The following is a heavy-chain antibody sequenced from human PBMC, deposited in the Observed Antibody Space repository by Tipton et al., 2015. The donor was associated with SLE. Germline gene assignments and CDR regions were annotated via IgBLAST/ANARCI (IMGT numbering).Heavy chain of an antibody. CDR1: GGSISSSHYY. D-gene: IGHD3-16*01. CDR3: ARMEGMITYGGIAGL. Sequence: TLSLTCTVSGGSISSSHYYWDWIRQPPGKGLEWLGSIYSSGGTYYNPSPKSRVTISIDTSKSHFSLKLTSVTAADTAVYYCARMEGMITYGGIAGLWGQGAVVTVSS. J-gene: IGHJ4*02. CDR2: IYSSGGT. V-gene: IGHV4-39*02.